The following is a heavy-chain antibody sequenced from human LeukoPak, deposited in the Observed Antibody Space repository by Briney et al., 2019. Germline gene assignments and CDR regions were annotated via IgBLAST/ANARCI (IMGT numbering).Heavy chain of an antibody. CDR3: ARKGYCTNGVCFDYYYYYMDV. J-gene: IGHJ6*03. CDR2: IYHSGST. V-gene: IGHV4-38-2*02. CDR1: GYSISSGYY. Sequence: NASETLSLTCTVSGYSISSGYYWGWIRQPPGQGLEWIGSIYHSGSTYYNPSLKSRVTISVDTSKNQFSLKLSSVTAADTAVYYCARKGYCTNGVCFDYYYYYMDVWGKGTTVTVSS. D-gene: IGHD2-8*01.